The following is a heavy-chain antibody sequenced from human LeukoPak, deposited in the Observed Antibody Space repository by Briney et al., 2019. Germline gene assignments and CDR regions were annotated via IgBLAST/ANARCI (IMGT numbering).Heavy chain of an antibody. Sequence: SETLSLTCTVSGYSISTGYSWGWIRQPPGEGLEWIASIYHSGNSYYNPSLKSRDTISIDTSRNHFSPKLSSVTAADTALYYCARILSDSSRDWFDPWGQGALVTVSS. CDR2: IYHSGNS. J-gene: IGHJ5*02. CDR1: GYSISTGYS. V-gene: IGHV4-38-2*02. CDR3: ARILSDSSRDWFDP. D-gene: IGHD6-13*01.